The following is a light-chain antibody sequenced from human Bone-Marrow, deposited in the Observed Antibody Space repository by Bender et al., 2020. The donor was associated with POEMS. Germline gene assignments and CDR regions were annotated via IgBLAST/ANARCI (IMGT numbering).Light chain of an antibody. CDR3: SSYTRGIRV. J-gene: IGLJ3*02. CDR2: EVN. Sequence: QSALAQPASVSGSPGQSITISCVGNSGDIGSYDYVSWYQQHPGKVPKLLIFEVNKRPSGVSNRFSGSKSGKAASLTISGLQAEDEADYYCSSYTRGIRVFGGGTRVTVL. CDR1: SGDIGSYDY. V-gene: IGLV2-14*02.